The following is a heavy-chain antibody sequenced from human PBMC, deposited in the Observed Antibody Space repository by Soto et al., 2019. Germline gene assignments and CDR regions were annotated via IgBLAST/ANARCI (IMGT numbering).Heavy chain of an antibody. CDR1: GFTFSSYG. Sequence: VQLVESGGGVVQPGRSLRLSCAAAGFTFSSYGMHWVRQAPGKGLEWVAAILYDGSNKYYADSVKGRFTISRDNSKNTLYLQMNSLRAEDTAVYYCARGAYYDVLTGSYSYGMDVWGQGTTVTVSS. CDR3: ARGAYYDVLTGSYSYGMDV. D-gene: IGHD3-9*01. J-gene: IGHJ6*02. V-gene: IGHV3-30*03. CDR2: ILYDGSNK.